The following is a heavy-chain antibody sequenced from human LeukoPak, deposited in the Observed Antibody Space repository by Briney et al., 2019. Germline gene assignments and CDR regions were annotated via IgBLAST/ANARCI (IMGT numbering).Heavy chain of an antibody. D-gene: IGHD3-22*01. J-gene: IGHJ4*02. CDR3: ARGGYYDTSGFYIT. V-gene: IGHV4-34*01. Sequence: SETLSLTCTVHGGSFSGYYGTWIRQPPGKGLEWSGDINYRGSPDSNPSLKSRVTMSLDTSKKLFSLKLTSVTAADTAVYYCARGGYYDTSGFYITWGQGTLVTVSS. CDR2: INYRGSP. CDR1: GGSFSGYY.